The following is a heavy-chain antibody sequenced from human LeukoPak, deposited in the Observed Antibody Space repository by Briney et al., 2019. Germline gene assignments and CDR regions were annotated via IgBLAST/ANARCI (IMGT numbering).Heavy chain of an antibody. Sequence: GGSLRLSCAASGFTFSTYAMSWVRQAPGKGLEWVSTVSGSAGRTDYADSVKGRFTISRDNLKNTLYLQMNGLRAEDTAVYYCAKNRGHCVDGVCHNYYYMDVWGRGTTVTVSS. CDR2: VSGSAGRT. CDR3: AKNRGHCVDGVCHNYYYMDV. V-gene: IGHV3-23*01. D-gene: IGHD2-8*02. CDR1: GFTFSTYA. J-gene: IGHJ6*03.